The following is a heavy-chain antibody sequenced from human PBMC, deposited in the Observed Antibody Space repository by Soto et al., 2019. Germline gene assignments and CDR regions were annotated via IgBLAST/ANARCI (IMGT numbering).Heavy chain of an antibody. CDR3: ATGGLFTS. J-gene: IGHJ5*02. V-gene: IGHV4-34*01. CDR2: INHAGST. CDR1: GGYFSANY. D-gene: IGHD3-3*01. Sequence: QVQLQQWGAGLLKPSETLSLTCGIYGGYFSANYWSWIRQTPGKGLEWLGEINHAGSTDYNPSLKGRITISADTSKNLFSLKLSSMTAADTAVYYCATGGLFTSWGQGTLVTVSS.